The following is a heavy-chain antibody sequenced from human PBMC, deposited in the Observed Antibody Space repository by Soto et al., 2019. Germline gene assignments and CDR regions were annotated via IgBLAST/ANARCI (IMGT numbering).Heavy chain of an antibody. CDR1: GFTFSGYA. D-gene: IGHD3-9*01. J-gene: IGHJ4*02. CDR2: ISGGGGNT. V-gene: IGHV3-23*01. Sequence: EEQLLESGGGLVQPGGSLRLSCAASGFTFSGYAMSWVRQAPGKGLEWVSAISGGGGNTYYADSVKGRFTISRDNSKNMVYLQMKSLRAEDTAVYYCARGQYYDILTGYSNGYYFDYWGQGTLVTVSS. CDR3: ARGQYYDILTGYSNGYYFDY.